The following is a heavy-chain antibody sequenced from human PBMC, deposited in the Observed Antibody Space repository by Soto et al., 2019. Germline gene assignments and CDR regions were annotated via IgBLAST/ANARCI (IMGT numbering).Heavy chain of an antibody. CDR1: GYSFTSYW. Sequence: GESLKISCKGSGYSFTSYWIGWVRQMPGKGLEWMGIIYPGDSDTRYSPSFQGQVTISADKSISTAYPQWSSLKASDTAMYYCARYCSGGSCYSHSFDYWGEGTLVTVSS. J-gene: IGHJ4*02. V-gene: IGHV5-51*01. CDR2: IYPGDSDT. D-gene: IGHD2-15*01. CDR3: ARYCSGGSCYSHSFDY.